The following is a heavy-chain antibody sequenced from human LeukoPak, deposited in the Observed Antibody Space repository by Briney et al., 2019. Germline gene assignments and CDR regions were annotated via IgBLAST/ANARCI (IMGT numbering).Heavy chain of an antibody. J-gene: IGHJ6*02. CDR1: GFTFRNSA. D-gene: IGHD1-1*01. CDR2: ISSNGGST. V-gene: IGHV3-64*01. CDR3: ARWYNSLDV. Sequence: PGGSLRLSCAASGFTFRNSAMHWVRQVPGKGLEYVSGISSNGGSTYYANAVKGRFTISRDNFKNTVYLQMGSLRAEDRAVYYCARWYNSLDVWGQGTTVTVSS.